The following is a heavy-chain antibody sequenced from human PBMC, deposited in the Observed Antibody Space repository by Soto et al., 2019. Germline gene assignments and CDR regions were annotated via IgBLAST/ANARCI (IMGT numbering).Heavy chain of an antibody. Sequence: QVQLVQSGAEVKKPGASVKVSCKASGYTFASYAISWMRQAPGQGLECMGWISAYNVNTNYAQKLQGRVTMTTDTSTSTAYIELRSLRSDDTAVYSCARDPPPPDYWGQGTLVTVSS. J-gene: IGHJ4*02. V-gene: IGHV1-18*01. CDR3: ARDPPPPDY. CDR1: GYTFASYA. CDR2: ISAYNVNT.